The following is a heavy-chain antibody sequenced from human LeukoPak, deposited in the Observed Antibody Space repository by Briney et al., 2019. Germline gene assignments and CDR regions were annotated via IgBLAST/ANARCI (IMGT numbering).Heavy chain of an antibody. D-gene: IGHD6-6*01. CDR2: ISGAETSK. V-gene: IGHV3-23*01. Sequence: PGGSLRLSCSASGFTFSSSAMSWVRQAPGKGLEWVSAISGAETSKYYADSVKGRFTISRDNSKNTLYLRMNSLRAEDTAVYYCAKHRQNRSDWFDPWGQGTLVTVSS. J-gene: IGHJ5*02. CDR1: GFTFSSSA. CDR3: AKHRQNRSDWFDP.